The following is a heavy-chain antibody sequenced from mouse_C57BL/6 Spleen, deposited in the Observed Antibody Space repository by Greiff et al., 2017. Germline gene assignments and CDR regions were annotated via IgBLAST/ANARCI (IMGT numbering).Heavy chain of an antibody. V-gene: IGHV6-6*01. D-gene: IGHD4-1*01. CDR1: GFTFSDAW. J-gene: IGHJ2*01. CDR2: IRNKANNHAT. CDR3: TRLGRGDYFDY. Sequence: EVQLQQSGGGLVQPGGSMKLSCAASGFTFSDAWMDWVRQSPEKGLEWVAEIRNKANNHATYYAESVKGRFTISRDDSKSGVYLQMNSLRAEDTGIYYCTRLGRGDYFDYWGQGTTLTVSS.